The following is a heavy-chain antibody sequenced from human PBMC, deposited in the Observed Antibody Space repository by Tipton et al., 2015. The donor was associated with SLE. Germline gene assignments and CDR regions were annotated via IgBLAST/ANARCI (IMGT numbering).Heavy chain of an antibody. CDR2: IYYTGTTT. J-gene: IGHJ3*02. V-gene: IGHV4-39*07. D-gene: IGHD3-10*01. CDR3: ARVAGRLHGFDI. Sequence: GLVKPSETLSLTCTVSGVSITSSPYYWGWIRQPPGKGLEWIGSIYYTGTTTYYNSFLKSRVTMSVDTSKNQFSLRLTSVIAADTAVYYCARVAGRLHGFDIWGQGSMVTVSS. CDR1: GVSITSSPYY.